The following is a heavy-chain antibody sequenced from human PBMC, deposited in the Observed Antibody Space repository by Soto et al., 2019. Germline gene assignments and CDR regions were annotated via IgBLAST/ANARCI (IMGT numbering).Heavy chain of an antibody. CDR2: IYYSGST. CDR3: ARRCGYYFDY. V-gene: IGHV4-59*08. Sequence: SETLSLTCTVSGGSISSYYWSWIRQPPGKGLEWIGYIYYSGSTNYNPSLKSRVTISVDTSKNRLSLKLSSVTAADTAVYYCARRCGYYFDYWGQGTLVTVSS. CDR1: GGSISSYY. J-gene: IGHJ4*02.